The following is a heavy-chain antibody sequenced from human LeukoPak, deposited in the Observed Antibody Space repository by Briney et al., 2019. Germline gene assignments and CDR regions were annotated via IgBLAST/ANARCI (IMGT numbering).Heavy chain of an antibody. J-gene: IGHJ3*02. CDR1: GITLSRYD. D-gene: IGHD3-3*01. V-gene: IGHV3-13*04. CDR2: IGAAGDT. CDR3: ARGHGIWSGSRLANAFDI. Sequence: GGSLRLSCAASGITLSRYDMHWVRQTTGEGLEWISAIGAAGDTYYSDSVKGRFIISTENARNSLYLQMNSLRAGDTAVYFCARGHGIWSGSRLANAFDIWGQGTMVTVSS.